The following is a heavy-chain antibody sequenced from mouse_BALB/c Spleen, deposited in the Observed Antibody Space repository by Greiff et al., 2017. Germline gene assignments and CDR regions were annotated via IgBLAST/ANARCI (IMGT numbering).Heavy chain of an antibody. Sequence: EVHLVESGGGLVQPGGSLKLSCAASGFTFSSYTMSWVRQTPEKRLEWVAYISNGGGSTYYPDTVKGRFTISRDNAKNTLYLQMSSLKSEDTAMYYCARARNGNYAWFAYWGQGTLVTVSA. V-gene: IGHV5-12-2*01. CDR1: GFTFSSYT. CDR3: ARARNGNYAWFAY. J-gene: IGHJ3*01. D-gene: IGHD2-1*01. CDR2: ISNGGGST.